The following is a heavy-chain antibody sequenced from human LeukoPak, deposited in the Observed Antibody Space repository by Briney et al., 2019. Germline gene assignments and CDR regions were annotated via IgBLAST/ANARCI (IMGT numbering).Heavy chain of an antibody. Sequence: PSETLSLTCTVSGGSISSYYWSWIRQPPGKGLEWIGYIYYSGSTNYNPSLKSRVTISVDTSKNQFSLKLSPVTAADTAVYYCARVKRHYFDYWGQGTLVTVSS. V-gene: IGHV4-59*01. J-gene: IGHJ4*02. CDR1: GGSISSYY. CDR2: IYYSGST. CDR3: ARVKRHYFDY.